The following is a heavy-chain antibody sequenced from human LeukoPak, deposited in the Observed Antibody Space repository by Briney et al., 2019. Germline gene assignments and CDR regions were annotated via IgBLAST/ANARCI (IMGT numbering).Heavy chain of an antibody. Sequence: GGSLRLSCAASGFTFSGHWMSWVRQAPGKGLEWVANINQGGSDKYYVDSVKGRFTISRDNANNLLYLRMNSLRGEDTAVYYCTRDRARAEDDWGQGTLVTVSS. CDR3: TRDRARAEDD. CDR2: INQGGSDK. D-gene: IGHD1-14*01. CDR1: GFTFSGHW. J-gene: IGHJ4*02. V-gene: IGHV3-7*01.